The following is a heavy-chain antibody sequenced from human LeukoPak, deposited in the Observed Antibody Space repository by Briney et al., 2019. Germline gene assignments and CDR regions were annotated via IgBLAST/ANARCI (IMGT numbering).Heavy chain of an antibody. V-gene: IGHV1-69*06. CDR1: GYTFTSYA. D-gene: IGHD2-21*01. J-gene: IGHJ3*02. Sequence: GASVKVSCKASGYTFTSYAMHWVRQAPGQGLEWMGGIIPIFGTANYAQKFQGRVTITADKSTSTAYMELSSLRSEDTAVYYCASFAIQGAFDIWGQGTMVTVSS. CDR3: ASFAIQGAFDI. CDR2: IIPIFGTA.